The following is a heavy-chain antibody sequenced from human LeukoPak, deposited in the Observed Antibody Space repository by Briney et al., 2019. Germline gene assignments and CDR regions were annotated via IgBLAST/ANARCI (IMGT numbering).Heavy chain of an antibody. CDR3: ARHHRLWFGEAYAPFDS. D-gene: IGHD3-10*01. Sequence: KPSETLSLTCTVSGGFISSNYWSWIRKPPGKGLEWVGHISYSGTTKYNPSLKSRVTMSVDTSKNHFSLRLNSETAADTAMYYCARHHRLWFGEAYAPFDSWGQGTLVTVSS. CDR1: GGFISSNY. J-gene: IGHJ4*02. CDR2: ISYSGTT. V-gene: IGHV4-59*08.